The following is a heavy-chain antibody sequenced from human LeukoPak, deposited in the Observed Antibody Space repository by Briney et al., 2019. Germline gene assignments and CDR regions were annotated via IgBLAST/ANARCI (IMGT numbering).Heavy chain of an antibody. CDR3: AKTDADEAVAPNDY. V-gene: IGHV1-8*01. CDR1: GYTFTSYD. Sequence: ASVKVSCKASGYTFTSYDINWVRQATGQGLEWMGWMNPNSGNTGYAQKFQGRVTMTRNTSISTAYMELSSLRSEDTAVYYCAKTDADEAVAPNDYWGQGTLVTVSS. D-gene: IGHD6-19*01. CDR2: MNPNSGNT. J-gene: IGHJ4*02.